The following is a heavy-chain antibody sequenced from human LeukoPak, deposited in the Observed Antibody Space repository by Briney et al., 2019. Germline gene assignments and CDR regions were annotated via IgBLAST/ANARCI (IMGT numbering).Heavy chain of an antibody. V-gene: IGHV4-4*07. Sequence: SETLSLTCTVSGGSTSNYYWNWIRQPAGEGLEWIGRIYISGSTKYNPSLESRVTISVDTSKNQLSLNLESVTAADTAVYYCAGELWTNRYQYYGMDVWGQGTTVTVSS. CDR1: GGSTSNYY. J-gene: IGHJ6*02. D-gene: IGHD5-18*01. CDR2: IYISGST. CDR3: AGELWTNRYQYYGMDV.